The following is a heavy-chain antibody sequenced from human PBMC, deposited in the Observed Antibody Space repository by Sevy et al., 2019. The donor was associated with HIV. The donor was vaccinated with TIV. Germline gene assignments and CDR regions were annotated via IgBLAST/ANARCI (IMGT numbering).Heavy chain of an antibody. CDR2: ISASGGGT. J-gene: IGHJ1*01. Sequence: GGSLRLSCAASGFIFSGYVMSWVRQAPGKGLEWVSGISASGGGTYYAYSVKGRFTVSRDNSKKKLYLEMNSLRAEDTAVYYCAKDASSSWTGGTFQHWGQGTLVTVSS. CDR3: AKDASSSWTGGTFQH. V-gene: IGHV3-23*01. D-gene: IGHD6-13*01. CDR1: GFIFSGYV.